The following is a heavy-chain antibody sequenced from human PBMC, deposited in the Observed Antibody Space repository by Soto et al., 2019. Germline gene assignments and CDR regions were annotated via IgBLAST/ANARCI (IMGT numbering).Heavy chain of an antibody. Sequence: GGSLRLSCAASGFTFSNYAMTWVRQSPGKGLEWVSIITSSGSSTHFADSVKGRFTISRDNSKNTLYLQMNTLRAEDTAVYYCARDMHAGFTHYFDPWGQGTLVTVSS. CDR2: ITSSGSST. CDR1: GFTFSNYA. CDR3: ARDMHAGFTHYFDP. D-gene: IGHD1-26*01. J-gene: IGHJ5*02. V-gene: IGHV3-23*01.